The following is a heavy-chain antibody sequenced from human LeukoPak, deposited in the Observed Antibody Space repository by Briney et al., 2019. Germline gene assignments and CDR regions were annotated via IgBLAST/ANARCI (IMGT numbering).Heavy chain of an antibody. J-gene: IGHJ4*02. CDR1: GGSISSYY. CDR3: ARETGSSLGFV. D-gene: IGHD3-16*01. CDR2: IYYSGST. V-gene: IGHV4-59*01. Sequence: SETLSLTCTVSGGSISSYYWSWLRQPPGKGLEWIGYIYYSGSTNYNPSLKSRVTISVDTSKNQFSLRLSSVTAADTAVYYCARETGSSLGFVWGQGTLVTVSS.